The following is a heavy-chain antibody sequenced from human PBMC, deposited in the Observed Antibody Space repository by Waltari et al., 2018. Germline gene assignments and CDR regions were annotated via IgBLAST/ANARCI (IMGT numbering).Heavy chain of an antibody. Sequence: QVQLVQSGAEVKKPGSSVKVSCKASGGTFSSYAISWVRQAPGQWLEWMGRIIPIFGTENYIQKVQGRVTITPDESTSTAYMELSSLRSEDTAVYYCARVVGVRPLWYFDLWGRGTLVTVSS. CDR2: IIPIFGTE. CDR3: ARVVGVRPLWYFDL. CDR1: GGTFSSYA. D-gene: IGHD3-10*01. J-gene: IGHJ2*01. V-gene: IGHV1-69*15.